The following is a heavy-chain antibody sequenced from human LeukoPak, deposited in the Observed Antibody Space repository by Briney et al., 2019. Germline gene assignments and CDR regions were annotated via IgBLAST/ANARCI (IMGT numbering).Heavy chain of an antibody. J-gene: IGHJ4*02. CDR2: ISYDGSKK. CDR3: TKDRGVRGGSFDY. CDR1: GFTFTNYG. D-gene: IGHD3-10*01. Sequence: GGSLRLSCAASGFTFTNYGMHWVRQSPGKGLEWVAVISYDGSKKNYADSVKGRFTVSRDNSKNTLYLQTNSLRVEDTAMYYCTKDRGVRGGSFDYWGQGTLVTVSS. V-gene: IGHV3-30*18.